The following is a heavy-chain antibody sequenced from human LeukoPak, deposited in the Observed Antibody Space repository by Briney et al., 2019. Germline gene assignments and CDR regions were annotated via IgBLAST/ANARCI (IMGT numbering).Heavy chain of an antibody. Sequence: SETLSLTCSVSGASISSGSNYWGWIRQPPGKTLEWIGSIYSSGSTYYNPSLKSRVIIIIHTPKNHFSLTLSSVTAADTAVYYCARLQKGHYDSSGYAFDIWGQGTMVTVSS. CDR3: ARLQKGHYDSSGYAFDI. CDR2: IYSSGST. J-gene: IGHJ3*02. CDR1: GASISSGSNY. V-gene: IGHV4-39*07. D-gene: IGHD3-22*01.